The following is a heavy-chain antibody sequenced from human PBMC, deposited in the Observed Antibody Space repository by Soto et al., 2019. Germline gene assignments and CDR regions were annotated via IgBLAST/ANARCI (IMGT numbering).Heavy chain of an antibody. CDR1: GFTFSSYG. J-gene: IGHJ4*02. CDR3: ARDHIALDY. D-gene: IGHD6-13*01. CDR2: IWYDGSNK. Sequence: GGSLRLSCAAAGFTFSSYGMHWVRQAPGKGLEWVAVIWYDGSNKYYADSVKGRFTISRDNSKKTVYLQMNSLRAEDTAVYYCARDHIALDYWGQGTQVTVSS. V-gene: IGHV3-33*01.